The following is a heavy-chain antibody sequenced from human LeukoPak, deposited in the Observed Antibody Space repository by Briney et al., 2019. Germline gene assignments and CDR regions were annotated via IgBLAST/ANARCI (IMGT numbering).Heavy chain of an antibody. CDR3: ARSYYDFWSGSAIDY. J-gene: IGHJ4*02. Sequence: GESLTISCQGSGYSFTNYWIAWVRQMPGNGLGWMGIIYPGESDTRYSPSFLGQVTISADKSISTAYLQWSSLKASDTAMYYCARSYYDFWSGSAIDYWGQGTLVTVSS. CDR1: GYSFTNYW. D-gene: IGHD3-3*01. V-gene: IGHV5-51*01. CDR2: IYPGESDT.